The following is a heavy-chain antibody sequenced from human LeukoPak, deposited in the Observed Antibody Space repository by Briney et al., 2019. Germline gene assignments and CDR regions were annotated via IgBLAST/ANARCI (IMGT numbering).Heavy chain of an antibody. J-gene: IGHJ3*02. Sequence: SETLSLTCTVSGGFISSGSYYWSWIRQPAGKGLEWFGRIYTTGSTKYNPSLKSRVTISVDTSKNQFSLKLSSVTAADTAVYYCARMYSSSSYDAFDIWGQGTMVTVSS. D-gene: IGHD6-13*01. CDR1: GGFISSGSYY. CDR3: ARMYSSSSYDAFDI. CDR2: IYTTGST. V-gene: IGHV4-61*02.